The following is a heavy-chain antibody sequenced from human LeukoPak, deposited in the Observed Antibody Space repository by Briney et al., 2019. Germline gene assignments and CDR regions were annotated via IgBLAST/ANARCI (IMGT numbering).Heavy chain of an antibody. CDR3: ARSRQASGLFNS. CDR1: GGSISSGGYS. J-gene: IGHJ5*01. D-gene: IGHD3-10*01. CDR2: IYHSGST. V-gene: IGHV4-30-2*01. Sequence: SQTLSLTCAVSGGSISSGGYSWSWIRQPPGKGLEWIGYIYHSGSTYYNPSLKSRFTISVDRPKNQFFLNVTSLTAADTAVYYCARSRQASGLFNSWGQGTLVVVSS.